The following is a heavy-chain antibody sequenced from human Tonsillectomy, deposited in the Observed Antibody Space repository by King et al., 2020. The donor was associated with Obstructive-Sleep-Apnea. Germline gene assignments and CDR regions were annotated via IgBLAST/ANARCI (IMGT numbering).Heavy chain of an antibody. J-gene: IGHJ3*02. CDR1: GGFISSSSYY. V-gene: IGHV4-39*07. CDR3: ARYPDGSGRPLVGDAFDI. CDR2: IYYSGST. D-gene: IGHD3-10*01. Sequence: QLQESGPGLVKPSETLSLTCTVSGGFISSSSYYWGWIRQPPGKALEWIGNIYYSGSTSYNPSLKSRVTISVDTSKNQFSLKLSSVTAADTAVYYCARYPDGSGRPLVGDAFDIWGQGTMVTVSS.